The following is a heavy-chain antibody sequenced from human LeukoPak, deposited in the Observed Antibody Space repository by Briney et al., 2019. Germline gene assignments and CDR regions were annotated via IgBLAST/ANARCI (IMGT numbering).Heavy chain of an antibody. CDR3: ARHGVGSSWFGFDY. V-gene: IGHV5-51*01. D-gene: IGHD6-6*01. CDR1: GYTFNNYW. J-gene: IGHJ4*02. Sequence: GESLKISCQASGYTFNNYWIGWVRQMPGKGLEWMGIINPGDSDPRYSPFFQGRATISADRSISTAYLQWSSLKASDTAMYYCARHGVGSSWFGFDYWGQGTLVTVSS. CDR2: INPGDSDP.